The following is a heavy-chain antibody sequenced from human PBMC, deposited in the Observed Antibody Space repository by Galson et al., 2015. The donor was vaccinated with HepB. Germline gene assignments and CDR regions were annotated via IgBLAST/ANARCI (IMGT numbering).Heavy chain of an antibody. CDR3: TTDVYFSSYWSWLDP. CDR2: IKSKTDGATT. J-gene: IGHJ5*02. V-gene: IGHV3-15*01. Sequence: SLRLSCAASGFTFNNAWMNWVRQAPGKGLEWVSRIKSKTDGATTEYAAPVKGRFTISRDDSRNTLYLQMNSLRTDDTAVYYCTTDVYFSSYWSWLDPWGQGTLVTVSS. D-gene: IGHD2-2*01. CDR1: GFTFNNAW.